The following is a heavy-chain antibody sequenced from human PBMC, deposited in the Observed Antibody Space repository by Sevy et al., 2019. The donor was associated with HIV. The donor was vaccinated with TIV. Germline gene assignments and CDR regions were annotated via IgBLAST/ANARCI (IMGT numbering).Heavy chain of an antibody. CDR1: GFTFSSYS. CDR3: ARDAPDCSGGSCLNWFDP. J-gene: IGHJ5*02. D-gene: IGHD2-15*01. V-gene: IGHV3-21*01. CDR2: ISSSSYI. Sequence: GGSLRLSCAASGFTFSSYSMNWVRQAPGKGLEWVSSISSSSYIYYADSVKGRFTISRDNAKNSLYLQMNSLRAEDTAVYYCARDAPDCSGGSCLNWFDPWGQGTLVTVSS.